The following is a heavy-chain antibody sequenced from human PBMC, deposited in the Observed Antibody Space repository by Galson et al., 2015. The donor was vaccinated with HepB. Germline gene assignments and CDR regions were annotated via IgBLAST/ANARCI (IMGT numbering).Heavy chain of an antibody. CDR2: IRSKASNYAT. CDR1: GFTFSSSA. Sequence: SLRLSCAASGFTFSSSAIHWVRQTSGKGLEWVGLIRSKASNYATAYAASLEGRFTISRDDSKNTAYLRMKSLKTEDTAVYYCSRLADFSGYSSNWGQGTLVTVSS. CDR3: SRLADFSGYSSN. D-gene: IGHD6-13*01. J-gene: IGHJ4*02. V-gene: IGHV3-73*01.